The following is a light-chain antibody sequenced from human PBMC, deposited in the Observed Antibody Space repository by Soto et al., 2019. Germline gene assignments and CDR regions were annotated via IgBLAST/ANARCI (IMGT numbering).Light chain of an antibody. Sequence: DINMNQSPSTLSGSAGDRVTITCRASESMSNCLAWYQQKPGKATKLLISGASSLQSGVPSRFSGSGSGTDFTLTISRLEPEDFAVYYCQQYSRSPSITFGQGTRLQNK. CDR3: QQYSRSPSIT. J-gene: IGKJ5*01. CDR2: GAS. CDR1: ESMSNC. V-gene: IGKV1-5*01.